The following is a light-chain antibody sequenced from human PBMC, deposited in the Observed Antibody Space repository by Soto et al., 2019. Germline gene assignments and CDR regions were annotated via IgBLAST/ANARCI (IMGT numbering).Light chain of an antibody. CDR3: QQYNDWPPWT. V-gene: IGKV3-15*01. CDR2: GAS. Sequence: EIVMTQSPATLSVSPGERATLSCRASQSINNNLAWYHQKPGQAPRLLIYGASTRATGIPARFTGSGSGTEYTLTISSLQSEDFAVYYCQQYNDWPPWTFGQGTKVEIK. CDR1: QSINNN. J-gene: IGKJ1*01.